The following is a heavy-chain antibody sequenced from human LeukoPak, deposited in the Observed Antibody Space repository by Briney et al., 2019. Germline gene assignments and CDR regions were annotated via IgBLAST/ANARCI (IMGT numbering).Heavy chain of an antibody. D-gene: IGHD3-10*01. CDR2: IYYSGST. J-gene: IGHJ3*02. CDR1: GGSISSGDYY. Sequence: SQTLSLTCTVSGGSISSGDYYWSWIRQPPGKGLEWIGYIYYSGSTYYNPSLKSRVTISVDTSKNQFSLKLSSVTAADTAVYYCARDRPYGSEVLDAFDIWGQGTMVTVSS. V-gene: IGHV4-30-4*01. CDR3: ARDRPYGSEVLDAFDI.